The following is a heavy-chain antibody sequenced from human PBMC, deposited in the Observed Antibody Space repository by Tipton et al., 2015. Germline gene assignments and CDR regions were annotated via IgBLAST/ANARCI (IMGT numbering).Heavy chain of an antibody. J-gene: IGHJ3*01. Sequence: TLSLTCTVSAGSISSGIYYWGWIRQPPGKGLEWIGSIYYSGSAYYNPSLMGRVTIFIDTSKNQFSPNLRFVTAADTAVYYCARPQNTYHSFHFWGQGTMVTVSS. D-gene: IGHD1/OR15-1a*01. V-gene: IGHV4-39*01. CDR2: IYYSGSA. CDR1: AGSISSGIYY. CDR3: ARPQNTYHSFHF.